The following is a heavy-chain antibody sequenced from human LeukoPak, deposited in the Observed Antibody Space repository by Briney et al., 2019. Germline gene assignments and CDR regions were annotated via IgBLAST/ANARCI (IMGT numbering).Heavy chain of an antibody. D-gene: IGHD1-26*01. CDR2: IKQDGSEK. Sequence: GGSLRLSCAASGFPFSSYSMSWVRQTPGKGLEWVANIKQDGSEKYYVDSVKGRFTISRDNAKNSLYLQMNGLGAEDTAVYYCARDKIVGATHFDYWGQGTLVTVSS. J-gene: IGHJ4*02. V-gene: IGHV3-7*01. CDR1: GFPFSSYS. CDR3: ARDKIVGATHFDY.